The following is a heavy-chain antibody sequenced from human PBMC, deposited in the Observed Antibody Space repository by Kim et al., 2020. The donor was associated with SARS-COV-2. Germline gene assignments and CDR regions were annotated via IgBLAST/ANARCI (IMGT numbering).Heavy chain of an antibody. CDR3: ARDGHYYGSGSYYKVWDY. CDR2: IIPILGIA. CDR1: GGTFSSYA. D-gene: IGHD3-10*01. J-gene: IGHJ4*02. V-gene: IGHV1-69*04. Sequence: SVKVSCKASGGTFSSYAISWVRQAPGQGLEWMGRIIPILGIANYAQKFQGRVTITADKSTSTAYMELSSLRSEDTAVYYCARDGHYYGSGSYYKVWDYWGQGTLVTVSS.